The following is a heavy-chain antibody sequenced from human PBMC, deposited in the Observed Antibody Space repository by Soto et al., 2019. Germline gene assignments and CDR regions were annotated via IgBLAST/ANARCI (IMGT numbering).Heavy chain of an antibody. CDR3: ARPTRYYSGMDV. D-gene: IGHD3-16*01. CDR1: GFSLSSNY. CDR2: IYSGGST. V-gene: IGHV3-53*01. J-gene: IGHJ6*02. Sequence: GGSLRLSCAVSGFSLSSNYMSWVRQAPGKGLEWVSVIYSGGSTYYADSVKGRFTISRDNSKNMVYLQMNSLRAEDTAVYYCARPTRYYSGMDVGGQGTKVTVSS.